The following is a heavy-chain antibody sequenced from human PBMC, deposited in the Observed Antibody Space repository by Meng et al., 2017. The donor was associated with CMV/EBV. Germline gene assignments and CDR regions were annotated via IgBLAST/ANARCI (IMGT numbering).Heavy chain of an antibody. J-gene: IGHJ5*02. CDR1: GYTFTGYY. CDR3: ARHQGQLVEGDWFDP. Sequence: SVKVSCKGSGYTFTGYYLHWVRQAPGQGLEWMGGIIPIFGTANYAQKFQGRVTITTDESTSTAYMELSSLRSEDTAVYYCARHQGQLVEGDWFDPWGQGTLVTVSS. V-gene: IGHV1-69*05. CDR2: IIPIFGTA. D-gene: IGHD6-13*01.